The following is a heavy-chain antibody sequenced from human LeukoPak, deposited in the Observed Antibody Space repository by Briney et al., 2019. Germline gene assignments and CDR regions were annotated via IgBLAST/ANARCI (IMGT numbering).Heavy chain of an antibody. D-gene: IGHD3-10*01. CDR2: ISGSGGST. V-gene: IGHV3-23*01. CDR1: GFTFSSYA. Sequence: GGSLRPSCAASGFTFSSYAMSWVRQAPGKGLEWVSAISGSGGSTYYADSVKGRFTISRDNSKNTLYLQMNSLRVEDTAVYYCARDSYYGSGSYYRYTFDYWGQGTLVTVSS. J-gene: IGHJ4*02. CDR3: ARDSYYGSGSYYRYTFDY.